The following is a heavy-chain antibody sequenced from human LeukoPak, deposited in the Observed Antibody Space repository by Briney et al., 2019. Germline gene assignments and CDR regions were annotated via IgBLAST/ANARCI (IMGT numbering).Heavy chain of an antibody. CDR2: IRYDGSNE. CDR3: AKAGPGYTEPSSVHY. CDR1: GHPFSISD. D-gene: IGHD5-18*01. V-gene: IGHV3-30*02. Sequence: GGSLRLPRVASGHPFSISDMHRVRQARGKGLERVTFIRYDGSNEIYADSVKGRFTISRDNSKNTLYLQMDSLRAEDTAVFYCAKAGPGYTEPSSVHYWGQGTLVTVSS. J-gene: IGHJ4*02.